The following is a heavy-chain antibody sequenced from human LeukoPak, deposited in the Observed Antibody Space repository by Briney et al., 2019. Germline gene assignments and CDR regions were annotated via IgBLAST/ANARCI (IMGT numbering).Heavy chain of an antibody. V-gene: IGHV3-74*01. CDR3: ARTMTGAFFDY. J-gene: IGHJ4*02. CDR1: GFTFSTYW. Sequence: GGSLRLSCAASGFTFSTYWIHWVRQAPGKGLVWVSHIDGDGSSTSYADSVKGRFAISRNNAKNTLYLQMNSLRAEDTAVYYCARTMTGAFFDYWGQGALVTVSS. D-gene: IGHD3-9*01. CDR2: IDGDGSST.